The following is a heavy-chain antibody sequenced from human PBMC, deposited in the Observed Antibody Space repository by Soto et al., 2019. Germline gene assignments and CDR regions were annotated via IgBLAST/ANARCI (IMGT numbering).Heavy chain of an antibody. D-gene: IGHD4-4*01. Sequence: SETLSLSCTVSGGSINSYCWSWIRQPPGKGLEWIAYIFDSGNANYNPSLKSRVTISVDTSKNQFSLKLTSVTAADTAVYYCARHRRTTVAKFYFDNWGQGALVTVSS. CDR2: IFDSGNA. V-gene: IGHV4-59*08. CDR1: GGSINSYC. J-gene: IGHJ4*02. CDR3: ARHRRTTVAKFYFDN.